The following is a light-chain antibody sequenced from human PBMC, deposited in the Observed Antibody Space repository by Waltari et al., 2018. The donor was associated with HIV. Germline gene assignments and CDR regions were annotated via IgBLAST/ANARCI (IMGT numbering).Light chain of an antibody. V-gene: IGKV3-20*01. CDR2: GAS. Sequence: EIVLTQSPGTLSLSPGERATLSCRASQHISGSDLAWYQQKPGQDPRFRIYGASSRAAGIPDRFSGSGSGTDFTLTISRLEPEDFAVYYCQRYSTSPPYTFGQGTKLEI. CDR3: QRYSTSPPYT. J-gene: IGKJ2*01. CDR1: QHISGSD.